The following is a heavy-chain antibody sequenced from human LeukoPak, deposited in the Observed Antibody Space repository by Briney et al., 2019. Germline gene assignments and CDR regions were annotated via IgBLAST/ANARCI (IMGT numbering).Heavy chain of an antibody. CDR3: AKERYSYGYVVDY. CDR1: GFTFSSYA. CDR2: IRYDGSNK. J-gene: IGHJ4*02. D-gene: IGHD5-18*01. V-gene: IGHV3-30*02. Sequence: GGSLRLSCAASGFTFSSYAMSWVRQAPGKGLEWVAFIRYDGSNKYYADSVKGRFTISRDNSKNTLYLQMNSLRAEDTAVYYCAKERYSYGYVVDYWGQGTLVTVSS.